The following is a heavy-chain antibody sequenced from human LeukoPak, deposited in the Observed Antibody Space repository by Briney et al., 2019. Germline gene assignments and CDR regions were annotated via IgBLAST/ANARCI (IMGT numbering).Heavy chain of an antibody. CDR3: ARHISPVAGTGRRDYFDY. CDR2: IYYRGST. Sequence: NPSETLSLTCSVSGGSISSSSYYWGWIRQPPGKGLEWIGSIYYRGSTYYNPSLKSRVTISVDTSKNQFSLKLGSVTAADTAVYYCARHISPVAGTGRRDYFDYWGQGTLVTVSS. V-gene: IGHV4-39*01. CDR1: GGSISSSSYY. D-gene: IGHD6-19*01. J-gene: IGHJ4*02.